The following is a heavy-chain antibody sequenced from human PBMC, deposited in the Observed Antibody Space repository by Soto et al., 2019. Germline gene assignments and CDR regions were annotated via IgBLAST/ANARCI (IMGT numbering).Heavy chain of an antibody. D-gene: IGHD3-22*01. V-gene: IGHV1-69*06. J-gene: IGHJ6*02. CDR2: IIPIFGTA. CDR1: GGTFSSYA. Sequence: SVKVSCKASGGTFSSYAISWVRQAPGQGLEWMGWIIPIFGTANYAQKFQGRVTITADKSTSTAYMELSSLRSEDTAVYYCARGSSGYFVDYYYYGMDVWGQGTTVTVSS. CDR3: ARGSSGYFVDYYYYGMDV.